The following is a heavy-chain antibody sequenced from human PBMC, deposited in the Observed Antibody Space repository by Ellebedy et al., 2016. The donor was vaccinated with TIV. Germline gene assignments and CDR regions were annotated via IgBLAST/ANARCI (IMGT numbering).Heavy chain of an antibody. Sequence: ASVKVSCKASGYTFTSYGISWVRQAPGQGLEWMVWISAYNGDTNYAQKFQGRVTMTTDTFTTTAYMELRSLTSDDTAVYYCARGFYEKFDPWGQGTLVTVSS. V-gene: IGHV1-18*01. CDR1: GYTFTSYG. CDR3: ARGFYEKFDP. J-gene: IGHJ5*02. CDR2: ISAYNGDT. D-gene: IGHD2/OR15-2a*01.